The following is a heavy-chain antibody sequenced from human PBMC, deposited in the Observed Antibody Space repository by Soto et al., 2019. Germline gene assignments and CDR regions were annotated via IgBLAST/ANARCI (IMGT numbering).Heavy chain of an antibody. V-gene: IGHV1-18*03. Sequence: GASVKVSCKASGYTFTSYDISWVRQAPGQGLEWMGRISAYNGNTNYAQKLQGRVTMTTDTSTSTAYMELRSLRSDDMAVYYCARVLTPPEGEAARPFVDYWGQGTLVTVSS. J-gene: IGHJ4*02. CDR2: ISAYNGNT. D-gene: IGHD6-6*01. CDR3: ARVLTPPEGEAARPFVDY. CDR1: GYTFTSYD.